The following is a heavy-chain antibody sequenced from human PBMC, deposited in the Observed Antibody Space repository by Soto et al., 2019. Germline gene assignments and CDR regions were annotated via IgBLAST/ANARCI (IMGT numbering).Heavy chain of an antibody. CDR2: IYYSGST. J-gene: IGHJ6*02. CDR3: ANLPLFITGRGYGMDV. CDR1: GGSISSGGYY. Sequence: SETLSLTCTVSGGSISSGGYYWSWIRQHPGKGLEWIGYIYYSGSTYYNPSLKSRVTISVDTSKNQFSVKLSSVTAADTAVYYCANLPLFITGRGYGMDVWGQGTTVTVSS. D-gene: IGHD1-20*01. V-gene: IGHV4-31*03.